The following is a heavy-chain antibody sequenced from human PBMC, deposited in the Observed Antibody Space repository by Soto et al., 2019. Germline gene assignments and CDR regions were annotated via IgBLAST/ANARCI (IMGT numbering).Heavy chain of an antibody. CDR1: GFTFSDYY. J-gene: IGHJ4*02. Sequence: GGSLRLSCAASGFTFSDYYMSWIRQAPGKGLEWVSYISSSSSYTNYADSVKGRFTISRDNAKNSLYLQMNSLRAEDTAVYYCSSYYGSGSYKSNWGQGSLVTVSA. CDR2: ISSSSSYT. D-gene: IGHD3-10*01. CDR3: SSYYGSGSYKSN. V-gene: IGHV3-11*06.